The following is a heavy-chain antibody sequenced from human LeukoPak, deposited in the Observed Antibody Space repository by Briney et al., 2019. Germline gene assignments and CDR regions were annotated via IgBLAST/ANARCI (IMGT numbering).Heavy chain of an antibody. CDR3: ARDVTRGLQQLPPPFQH. J-gene: IGHJ1*01. D-gene: IGHD6-13*01. Sequence: ASVKVSCRASGYTFTGYYMHWVRQAPGQGLEWMGWINPNSGGTNYAQKFQGRVTMTRDTSISTAYMELSRLRSDDTAVYYCARDVTRGLQQLPPPFQHWGQGTLVTVSS. CDR1: GYTFTGYY. V-gene: IGHV1-2*02. CDR2: INPNSGGT.